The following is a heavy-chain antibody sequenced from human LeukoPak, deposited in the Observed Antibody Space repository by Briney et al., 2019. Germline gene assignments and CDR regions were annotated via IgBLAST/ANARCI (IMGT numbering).Heavy chain of an antibody. D-gene: IGHD2-2*01. CDR3: AKGGYCSSTSCYKNYYYYYYMDV. V-gene: IGHV3-30*02. Sequence: GGSLRLSCAASGFTFSSYGMHWVRQAPGKGLEWVAFIRYDGSNKYYADSVKGRFTISRDNSKNTLYLQMNSLRAEDTAVYYCAKGGYCSSTSCYKNYYYYYYMDVWGKGTTVTVSS. CDR2: IRYDGSNK. J-gene: IGHJ6*03. CDR1: GFTFSSYG.